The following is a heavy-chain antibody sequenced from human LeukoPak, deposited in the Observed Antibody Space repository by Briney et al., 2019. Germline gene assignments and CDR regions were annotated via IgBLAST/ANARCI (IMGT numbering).Heavy chain of an antibody. Sequence: SETLSLTCTVSGYSISSGYYWGWIRQPPGKGLEWIGSIYHSGSTYYNPSLKSRVAISVDTSKNQFSLKLSSVTAADTAVYYCARDRGEDIVVVPAAPNWFDPWGQGTLVTVSS. CDR3: ARDRGEDIVVVPAAPNWFDP. D-gene: IGHD2-2*01. J-gene: IGHJ5*02. V-gene: IGHV4-38-2*02. CDR2: IYHSGST. CDR1: GYSISSGYY.